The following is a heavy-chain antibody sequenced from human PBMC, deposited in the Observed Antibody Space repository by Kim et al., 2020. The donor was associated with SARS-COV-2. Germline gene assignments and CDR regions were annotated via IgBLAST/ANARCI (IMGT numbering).Heavy chain of an antibody. CDR3: ARDLSDFIGGWYFDL. CDR2: IKQDGSEK. J-gene: IGHJ2*01. CDR1: GFTFSSYW. V-gene: IGHV3-7*01. D-gene: IGHD3-16*01. Sequence: GGSLRLSCAASGFTFSSYWMSWVRQAPGKGLEWVANIKQDGSEKYYVDSVKGRFTISRDNAKNSLYLQMNSLRAEDTAVYYCARDLSDFIGGWYFDLWGRGTLVTVSS.